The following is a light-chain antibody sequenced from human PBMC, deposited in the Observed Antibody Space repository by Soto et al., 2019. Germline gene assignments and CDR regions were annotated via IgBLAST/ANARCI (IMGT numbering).Light chain of an antibody. CDR2: KAS. J-gene: IGKJ4*01. CDR1: QSISSW. CDR3: QQYKSYPLT. Sequence: DIQMTQSPSTLSASVGDRVTITCRASQSISSWLAWYQQKPGKAPKLLIYKASSLESGVPSRFSGSGSGTKFTLPISSLQPDDFATYCCQQYKSYPLTFGGGTKVEIK. V-gene: IGKV1-5*03.